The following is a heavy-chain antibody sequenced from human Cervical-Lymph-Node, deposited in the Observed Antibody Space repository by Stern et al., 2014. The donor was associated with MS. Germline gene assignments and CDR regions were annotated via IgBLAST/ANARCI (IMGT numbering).Heavy chain of an antibody. Sequence: QVQLVESGGGVVQPGRSLRLSCAASGVSFGAYGMPWVRQAPGKGLEWVAFISYDGSNKNYVDSVKGRFTISRDNSKNTLYLQMNSLRAEDTALYFCAHVGGTESSFEDWGQGTQVTVSS. V-gene: IGHV3-30*03. CDR1: GVSFGAYG. CDR3: AHVGGTESSFED. CDR2: ISYDGSNK. J-gene: IGHJ4*02. D-gene: IGHD1-26*01.